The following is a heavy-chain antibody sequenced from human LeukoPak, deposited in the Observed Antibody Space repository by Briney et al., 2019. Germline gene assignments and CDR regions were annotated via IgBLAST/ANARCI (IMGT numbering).Heavy chain of an antibody. J-gene: IGHJ4*02. V-gene: IGHV4-59*08. CDR1: GGSIGNYY. CDR3: GGYATRVTAIDY. D-gene: IGHD4-17*01. CDR2: IHYSGST. Sequence: SETLSLTCTVSGGSIGNYYWSWIRQPPGKGLEWIGFIHYSGSTNYNPSLKSRVTISVDTSKNQFSLKLTSVTAADTAVSYCGGYATRVTAIDYWGQGTLVTVSS.